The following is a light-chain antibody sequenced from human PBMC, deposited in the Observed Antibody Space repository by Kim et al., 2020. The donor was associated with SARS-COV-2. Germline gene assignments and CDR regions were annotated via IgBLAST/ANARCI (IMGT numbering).Light chain of an antibody. CDR3: QQYGSSPGT. Sequence: SAEHSAAPSGRTGQSLCSGYFAGYQHNPGQAPRLLICGASSRATGIPDRFSGSGSGTDFTLTISRLEPEDFAVYYCQQYGSSPGTFGQGTKVDIK. J-gene: IGKJ1*01. CDR2: GAS. V-gene: IGKV3-20*01. CDR1: QSLCSGY.